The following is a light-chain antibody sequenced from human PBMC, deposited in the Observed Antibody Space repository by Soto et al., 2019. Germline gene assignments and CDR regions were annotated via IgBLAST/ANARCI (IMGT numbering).Light chain of an antibody. V-gene: IGKV3-20*01. CDR3: QQYGSSPIT. Sequence: EIVLTQSPGTLSLSPGERATLSCRASQSVSSSYLAWYQQKPGQAPRLLIYGASSRATGIPDRFSGSGSGTYFTLTISRREPKDFAVYYCQQYGSSPITFGQGTRLEIK. J-gene: IGKJ5*01. CDR1: QSVSSSY. CDR2: GAS.